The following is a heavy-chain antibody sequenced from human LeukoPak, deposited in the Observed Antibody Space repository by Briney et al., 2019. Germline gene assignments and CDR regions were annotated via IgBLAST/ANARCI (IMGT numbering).Heavy chain of an antibody. Sequence: GGSLRLSCTASGFSVSGNFMTWVRQAPGKGLEWISFIYAGGTTSYADSAKGRFTLSRNNSKNTIYLQLNSLRVEDTAVYYCARGRSRSSSGWYFDYWGQGTLVTVSS. CDR2: IYAGGTT. CDR3: ARGRSRSSSGWYFDY. V-gene: IGHV3-53*01. CDR1: GFSVSGNF. J-gene: IGHJ4*02. D-gene: IGHD3-22*01.